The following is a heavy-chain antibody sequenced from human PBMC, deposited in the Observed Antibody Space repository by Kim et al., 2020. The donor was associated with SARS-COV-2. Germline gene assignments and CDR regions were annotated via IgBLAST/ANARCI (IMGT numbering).Heavy chain of an antibody. D-gene: IGHD6-6*01. V-gene: IGHV3-48*02. Sequence: GGSLRLSCAASGFTFSSYSMNWVRQAPGKGLVWISCIGTSRNTIYYADSVKGRFTISRDNANNSLSLQMNSLRDADTAVYYCVREYSSSSGRAFDIWGQG. CDR2: IGTSRNTI. J-gene: IGHJ3*02. CDR3: VREYSSSSGRAFDI. CDR1: GFTFSSYS.